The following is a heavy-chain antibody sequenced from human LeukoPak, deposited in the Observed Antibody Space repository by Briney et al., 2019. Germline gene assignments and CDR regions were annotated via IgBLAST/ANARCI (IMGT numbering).Heavy chain of an antibody. CDR2: INHSGST. V-gene: IGHV4-34*01. J-gene: IGHJ4*02. CDR1: GGSFSGYY. CDR3: ARGTMTTVTYYFDY. D-gene: IGHD4-17*01. Sequence: SETLSLTCAVYGGSFSGYYWSWIRQPPGKGLEWIGEINHSGSTNYNPSLKSRVTISVDTSKNQFSLELSSVTAADTAVYYCARGTMTTVTYYFDYWGQGTLVTVSS.